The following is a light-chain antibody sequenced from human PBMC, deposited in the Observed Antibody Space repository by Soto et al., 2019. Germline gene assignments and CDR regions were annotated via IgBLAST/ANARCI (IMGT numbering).Light chain of an antibody. Sequence: DIVMTQTLLPLSATPGQPASISCKSSQSLLHSDGKTYLNWYLQKPGQPQQFLIHEVSNRFSGVPDRFISSGAGTDFTLKISRVEAENVGVYFCMQSLQLPLTFGQGTKVEIK. V-gene: IGKV2D-29*01. J-gene: IGKJ2*01. CDR2: EVS. CDR3: MQSLQLPLT. CDR1: QSLLHSDGKTY.